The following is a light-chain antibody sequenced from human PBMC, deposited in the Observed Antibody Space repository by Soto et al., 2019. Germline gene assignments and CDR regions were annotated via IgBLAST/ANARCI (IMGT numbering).Light chain of an antibody. J-gene: IGKJ5*01. V-gene: IGKV3-15*01. CDR2: GAT. CDR3: QQYNKWPLIT. CDR1: QSVSYN. Sequence: IVMTQSPATLSVSPGERATLSCRASQSVSYNLAWYQQKPGQAPRLLIYGATTRATGLPARFSGSGSGTDFTLTISSLEPEDFAVYYCQQYNKWPLITFGQGTRLEIK.